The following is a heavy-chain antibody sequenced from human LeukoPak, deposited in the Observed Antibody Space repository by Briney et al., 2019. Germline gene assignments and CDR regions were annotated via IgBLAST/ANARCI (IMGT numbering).Heavy chain of an antibody. J-gene: IGHJ4*02. CDR1: GFTFSSYA. D-gene: IGHD1-26*01. Sequence: GGSLRLSCAASGFTFSSYAMHWVRQAPGKGLEYVSAISSLGDNTYYANSVKGRFTISRDNSKNTLYLQMGSLRSDDTAVYYCARGEKPYDYWGQGTLVSVSS. V-gene: IGHV3-64*01. CDR3: ARGEKPYDY. CDR2: ISSLGDNT.